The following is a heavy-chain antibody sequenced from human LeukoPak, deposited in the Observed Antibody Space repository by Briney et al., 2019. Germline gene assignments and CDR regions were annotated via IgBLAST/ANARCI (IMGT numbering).Heavy chain of an antibody. V-gene: IGHV4-34*01. CDR2: INHSGST. CDR1: GGSFSGYC. J-gene: IGHJ4*02. CDR3: ARVWRYDFWGTYYFDY. D-gene: IGHD3-3*01. Sequence: SETLSLTCAVYGGSFSGYCWSWIRQPPGKGLEWIGEINHSGSTNYNPSLKSRVTISVDTSKNQFSLKLSSVTAADTAVYYCARVWRYDFWGTYYFDYWGQGTLVTVSS.